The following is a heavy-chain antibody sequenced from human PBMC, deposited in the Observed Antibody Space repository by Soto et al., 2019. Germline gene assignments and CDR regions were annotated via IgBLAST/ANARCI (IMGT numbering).Heavy chain of an antibody. CDR3: ARPQRTAGTDEFDV. J-gene: IGHJ3*01. Sequence: GESLKISCKGFGYTFTRYWIGWVRQMPGKGLDWMGIIYPGDSDTRYSPSFQGQVTISADKSTSTAYLQWSSLKASDTAMYYCARPQRTAGTDEFDVWGHGTMVTVSS. CDR2: IYPGDSDT. CDR1: GYTFTRYW. D-gene: IGHD1-1*01. V-gene: IGHV5-51*01.